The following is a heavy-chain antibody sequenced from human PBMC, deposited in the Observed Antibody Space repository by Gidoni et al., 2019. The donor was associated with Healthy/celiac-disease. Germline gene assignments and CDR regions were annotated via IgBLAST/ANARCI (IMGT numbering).Heavy chain of an antibody. CDR1: GFPFSSYA. D-gene: IGHD2-15*01. V-gene: IGHV3-23*04. Sequence: EVQLVESGGGLVQPGGSLRPSCSASGFPFSSYAMSWVRQAPGKGLEWVSAISGSGGSTYYADSVKGRFTISRDNSKNTLYLQMNSLRAEDTAVYYCAKVVVVVAATPTNFDYWGQGTLVTVSS. J-gene: IGHJ4*02. CDR3: AKVVVVVAATPTNFDY. CDR2: ISGSGGST.